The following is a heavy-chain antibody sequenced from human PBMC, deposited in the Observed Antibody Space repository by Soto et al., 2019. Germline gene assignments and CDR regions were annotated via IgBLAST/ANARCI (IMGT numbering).Heavy chain of an antibody. Sequence: PGGSRRRSWEVSGFTFSSHLMHWGRQVPGKGLIWVSRISDDGSTTTYADSVKGRFTISRDNAKNTLYLQMNSLRADDTGLYYCTRGPRVSSTGTGAHWGQGTLVTVSS. CDR2: ISDDGSTT. CDR1: GFTFSSHL. V-gene: IGHV3-74*01. CDR3: TRGPRVSSTGTGAH. J-gene: IGHJ4*02. D-gene: IGHD1-1*01.